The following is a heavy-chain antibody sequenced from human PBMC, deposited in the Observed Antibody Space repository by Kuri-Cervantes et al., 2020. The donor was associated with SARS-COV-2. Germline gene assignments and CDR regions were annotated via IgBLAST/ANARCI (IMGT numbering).Heavy chain of an antibody. J-gene: IGHJ4*02. CDR2: IYSGGST. V-gene: IGHV3-53*01. Sequence: GGSLRLSCAASGFTVSSNYMSWVRQAPGKGLEWVSVIYSGGSTYYADSVKGRFTISRDNSKNTLYLQVNSLRADDTAVYYCARSIIAVAGFGGRDYWGQGTLVTVSS. CDR3: ARSIIAVAGFGGRDY. D-gene: IGHD6-19*01. CDR1: GFTVSSNY.